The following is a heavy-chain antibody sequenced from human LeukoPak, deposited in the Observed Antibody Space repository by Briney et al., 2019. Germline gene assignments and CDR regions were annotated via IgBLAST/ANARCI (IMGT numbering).Heavy chain of an antibody. Sequence: PGGSLRLSCAASGFTFSSYAMSWVRQAPGKGLEWVSAINGSGGSTYYADSATSRFTISTDNSKNTLYLQMNSLRGVDTAVYYCAKAPPFWSGYVMDVWGQGTTVTVSS. CDR3: AKAPPFWSGYVMDV. V-gene: IGHV3-23*01. D-gene: IGHD3-3*01. CDR1: GFTFSSYA. J-gene: IGHJ6*02. CDR2: INGSGGST.